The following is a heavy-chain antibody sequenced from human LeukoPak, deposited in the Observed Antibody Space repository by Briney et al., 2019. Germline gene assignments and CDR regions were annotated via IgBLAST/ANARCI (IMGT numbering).Heavy chain of an antibody. CDR1: GYSFTSYW. D-gene: IGHD6-13*01. CDR3: ARLLPGIAAAGTDY. J-gene: IGHJ4*02. V-gene: IGHV5-10-1*01. CDR2: IGPSDSYT. Sequence: GESLKISCKGSGYSFTSYWISWVRQMPGKRLEGMGRIGPSDSYTNYSPSFQGHVTISADKSISTAYLQWSSLKASDTAMYYCARLLPGIAAAGTDYWGQGTLVAVSS.